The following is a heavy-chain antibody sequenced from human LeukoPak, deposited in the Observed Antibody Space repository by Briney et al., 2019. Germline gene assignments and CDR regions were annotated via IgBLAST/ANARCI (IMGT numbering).Heavy chain of an antibody. J-gene: IGHJ5*02. CDR3: ARQIYDFWTIHNWFDP. D-gene: IGHD3-3*01. V-gene: IGHV5-51*01. CDR1: GYSFTSYW. CDR2: IYPGDSDT. Sequence: GEPLKISCKASGYSFTSYWIGWVRQMPGKGLEWMGIIYPGDSDTRYSPSFQGQVTISADKSISTAYLQWSSLKASDTAMYYCARQIYDFWTIHNWFDPWGQGTLVTVSS.